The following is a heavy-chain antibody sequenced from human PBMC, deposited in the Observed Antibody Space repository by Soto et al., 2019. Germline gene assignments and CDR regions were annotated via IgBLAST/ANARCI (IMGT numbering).Heavy chain of an antibody. V-gene: IGHV4-31*03. CDR1: GGSINSCGYY. CDR3: ARDGGVNYGSGSYDLNGIDV. Sequence: SETLSLTCTVSGGSINSCGYYWSWIRQHPGKGLEWIGYIYYSGSTYYNPSLKSRVTISVDTSKNQFSLKLSSVTAADTAVYYCARDGGVNYGSGSYDLNGIDVWGQGTTVTVSS. CDR2: IYYSGST. J-gene: IGHJ6*02. D-gene: IGHD3-10*01.